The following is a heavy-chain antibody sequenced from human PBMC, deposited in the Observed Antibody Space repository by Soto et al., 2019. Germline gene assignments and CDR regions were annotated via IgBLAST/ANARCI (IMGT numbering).Heavy chain of an antibody. J-gene: IGHJ3*02. V-gene: IGHV1-69*01. CDR1: GGTFSSYA. CDR2: IIPIFGTA. D-gene: IGHD2-21*02. CDR3: ARRPYCGGDCYTHAFDI. Sequence: QVQLVQSGAEVKKPGSSVKVSCKASGGTFSSYAISWVRQAPGQGLEWMGGIIPIFGTANYAQKFQGRVKITADESTSTAYMELSSLRSEDTAVYYCARRPYCGGDCYTHAFDIWGQGTMVTVSS.